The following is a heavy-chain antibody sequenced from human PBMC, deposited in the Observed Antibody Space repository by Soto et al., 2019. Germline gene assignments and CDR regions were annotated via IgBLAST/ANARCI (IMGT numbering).Heavy chain of an antibody. CDR2: IIPILGIA. D-gene: IGHD5-12*01. Sequence: QVQLVQSGAEVKKPGSSVKVSCKASGGTFSSYTISWVRQAPGQGLEWMGRIIPILGIANYAQKFQGRVTITADKSTSTADMELSSLRSEDTAVYYCARYGGYDFYYYYGMDVWGQGTTVTVSS. J-gene: IGHJ6*02. CDR3: ARYGGYDFYYYYGMDV. V-gene: IGHV1-69*02. CDR1: GGTFSSYT.